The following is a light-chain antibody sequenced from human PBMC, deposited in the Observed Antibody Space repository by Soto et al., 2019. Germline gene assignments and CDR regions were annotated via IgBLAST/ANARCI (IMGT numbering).Light chain of an antibody. J-gene: IGLJ2*01. CDR2: EDT. Sequence: QSALTQPASVSGSPGQSITISCTGTSNDVGGYNLVSWYQQHPGKAPKLVIYEDTKRPSGVSDRFSGSKSGNTASLTISGLQGEDESDYFCCSYAAGSTFAVVFGGGTKLTVL. CDR1: SNDVGGYNL. CDR3: CSYAAGSTFAVV. V-gene: IGLV2-23*02.